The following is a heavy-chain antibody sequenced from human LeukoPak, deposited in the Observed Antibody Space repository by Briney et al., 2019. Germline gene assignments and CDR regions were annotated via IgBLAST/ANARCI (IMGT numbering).Heavy chain of an antibody. J-gene: IGHJ4*02. D-gene: IGHD2-15*01. CDR1: GFIFSNYW. CDR2: SNSDGSST. V-gene: IGHV3-74*01. CDR3: ARMGVVAATPGFDY. Sequence: GGSLRLSCAASGFIFSNYWMHWVRQAPGKGLVWVSRSNSDGSSTSYADSVKGRFTISRDNAKNTQYLQMNSLRAEDTAVYYCARMGVVAATPGFDYWGQGTLVTVSS.